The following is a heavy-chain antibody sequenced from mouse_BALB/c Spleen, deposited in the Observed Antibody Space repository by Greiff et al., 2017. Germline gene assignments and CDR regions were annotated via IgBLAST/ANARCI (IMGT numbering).Heavy chain of an antibody. V-gene: IGHV1-7*01. D-gene: IGHD2-3*01. Sequence: QVHVKQSGAELAKPGASVKLSCTASGYTFNNYCMHWVKQRPGQGLEWIGYINPSTGYTEYNQKFQDKATLTADKSSNTAYMQLRSLTSEDSAVYYCARSDDHWYYVDYWGQGNTLTVFS. CDR1: GYTFNNYC. CDR3: ARSDDHWYYVDY. J-gene: IGHJ2*01. CDR2: INPSTGYT.